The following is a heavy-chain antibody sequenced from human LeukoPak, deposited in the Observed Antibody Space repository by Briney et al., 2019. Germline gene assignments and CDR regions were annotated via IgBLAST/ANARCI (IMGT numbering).Heavy chain of an antibody. Sequence: SETLSLTCTVSGGSISSGDYYWSWIRQPAGKGLEWIGRIYTSGSTIYNPSLKSRLTISLDTSKNQFSLKLSSVTAADTAVYYCAREGFYSSGSGTFFDYWGQGTLVTVSS. CDR3: AREGFYSSGSGTFFDY. D-gene: IGHD3-10*01. V-gene: IGHV4-61*02. CDR2: IYTSGST. J-gene: IGHJ4*02. CDR1: GGSISSGDYY.